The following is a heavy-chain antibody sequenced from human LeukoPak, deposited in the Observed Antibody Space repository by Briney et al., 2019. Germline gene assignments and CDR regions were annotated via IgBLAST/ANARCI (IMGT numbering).Heavy chain of an antibody. CDR2: INPNSGGT. D-gene: IGHD2-8*01. V-gene: IGHV1-2*02. CDR3: VRTCSHVFRTNGVCYSGGVKDAFDI. J-gene: IGHJ3*02. Sequence: ASVNVSCKASGYTFTGYYMHWVRQAPGQGVEWVGWINPNSGGTNYAQKFKGRVTMNRDTSISTAYLVLSRLRTDETAVYYCVRTCSHVFRTNGVCYSGGVKDAFDIWGQGTMVTVSS. CDR1: GYTFTGYY.